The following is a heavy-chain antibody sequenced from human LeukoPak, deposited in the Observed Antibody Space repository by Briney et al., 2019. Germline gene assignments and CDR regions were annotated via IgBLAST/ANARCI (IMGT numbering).Heavy chain of an antibody. D-gene: IGHD6-13*01. Sequence: SETLSLTCAVYGGSFSGYYWSWIRQPPGRGLEWIGEINHSGSTNYNPSLKSRVTISVDTSKNQFSLKLSSVTAADTAVYYCARGIAAAIDYWGQGTLVTVSS. CDR1: GGSFSGYY. V-gene: IGHV4-34*01. J-gene: IGHJ4*02. CDR2: INHSGST. CDR3: ARGIAAAIDY.